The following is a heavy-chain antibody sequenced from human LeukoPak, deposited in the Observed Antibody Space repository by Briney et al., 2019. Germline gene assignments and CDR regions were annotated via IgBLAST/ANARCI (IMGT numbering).Heavy chain of an antibody. V-gene: IGHV4-59*01. CDR3: ARTGRDTIFGVVTQFDY. D-gene: IGHD3-3*01. CDR2: IYYSGST. J-gene: IGHJ4*02. CDR1: GGSISSYY. Sequence: PSETLSLTCTVSGGSISSYYWSWIRQPPGKGLEWLGYIYYSGSTNYNPSLKSRVTISVDTSKNQFTLKLSSVTAADTAVYYCARTGRDTIFGVVTQFDYWGRGTLVTVTS.